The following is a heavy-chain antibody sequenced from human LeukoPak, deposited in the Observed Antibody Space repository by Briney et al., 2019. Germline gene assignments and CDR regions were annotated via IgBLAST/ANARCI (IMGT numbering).Heavy chain of an antibody. D-gene: IGHD3-10*01. CDR1: GGSFSGYY. CDR3: ARSKLLWFGELQHDAFDI. V-gene: IGHV4-34*01. CDR2: INHSGST. J-gene: IGHJ3*02. Sequence: SETLSLTCAAYGGSFSGYYWSWIRQPPGKGLEWIGEINHSGSTNYNPSLKSRVTISVDTSKNQFSLKLSSVTAADTAVYYCARSKLLWFGELQHDAFDIWGQGTMVTVSS.